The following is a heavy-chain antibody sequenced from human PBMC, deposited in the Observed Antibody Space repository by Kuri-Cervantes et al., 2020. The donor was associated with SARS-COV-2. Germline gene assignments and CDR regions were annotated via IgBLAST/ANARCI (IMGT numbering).Heavy chain of an antibody. Sequence: SVKVSCKASGYTFTSYGISWVRQAPGQGLEWMGRIIPIFGTANYAQKFQGRVTITADESTSTAYMELSSLRSEDTAVYYCARLWGTNDAFDIWGQGTMVTVSS. CDR1: GYTFTSYG. J-gene: IGHJ3*02. CDR2: IIPIFGTA. D-gene: IGHD7-27*01. V-gene: IGHV1-69*13. CDR3: ARLWGTNDAFDI.